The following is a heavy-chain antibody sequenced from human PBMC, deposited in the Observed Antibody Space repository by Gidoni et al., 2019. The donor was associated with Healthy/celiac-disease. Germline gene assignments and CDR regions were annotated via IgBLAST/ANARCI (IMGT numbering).Heavy chain of an antibody. CDR1: GFTFSSYA. CDR3: ARDNGIAVAGTGGNWFDP. V-gene: IGHV3-30-3*01. CDR2: ISYDGSNK. D-gene: IGHD6-19*01. J-gene: IGHJ5*02. Sequence: QVQLVESGGGVVQPGRSLGLSCAASGFTFSSYAMHWVRQAPGKGLEWVAVISYDGSNKYNADSVKGRFTISRDNSKNTLYLQMNSLRAEDTAVYYCARDNGIAVAGTGGNWFDPWGQGTLVTVSS.